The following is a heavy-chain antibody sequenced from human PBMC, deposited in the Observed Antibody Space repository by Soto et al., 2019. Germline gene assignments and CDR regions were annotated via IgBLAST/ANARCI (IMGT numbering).Heavy chain of an antibody. Sequence: PSETLSLTCTVSGGSISNYYWSWIRQPPGRGLEWIGHIFYSGSTNYNPALKSRVTMSVDTSKSQFSLKLSSVTAADTAVYYCARARSSRPIRPFDYWGQGTLLTVSS. J-gene: IGHJ4*02. CDR2: IFYSGST. CDR1: GGSISNYY. CDR3: ARARSSRPIRPFDY. D-gene: IGHD6-13*01. V-gene: IGHV4-59*01.